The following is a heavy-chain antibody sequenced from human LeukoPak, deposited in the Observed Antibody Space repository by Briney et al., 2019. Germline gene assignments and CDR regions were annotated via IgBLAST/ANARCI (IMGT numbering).Heavy chain of an antibody. CDR1: GFSLSTGGVG. J-gene: IGHJ4*02. D-gene: IGHD3-3*01. Sequence: SGPTLVNPTQTLTLTCAFSGFSLSTGGVGVGWIRQPPGKALEWLALIYWDDDKRYTPSLVGRLTITKDTSANQVVLTVTDMDPVDTATYYCAHRFLLSGYYGIFDYWGQGALVTVSS. CDR3: AHRFLLSGYYGIFDY. CDR2: IYWDDDK. V-gene: IGHV2-5*02.